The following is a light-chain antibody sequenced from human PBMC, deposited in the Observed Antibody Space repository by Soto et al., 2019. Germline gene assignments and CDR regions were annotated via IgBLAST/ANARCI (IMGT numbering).Light chain of an antibody. CDR3: QQDGTSVQ. CDR1: QSVTSKY. Sequence: IVLTQSPATLPFSPGERATLSCRASQSVTSKYLAWYQQKPGQAPRLLIHGASNRATCIPDRFSGSGSRKDFTLSISRLEADDFEQYYCQQDGTSVQFGGGNQVEIK. J-gene: IGKJ4*02. CDR2: GAS. V-gene: IGKV3-20*01.